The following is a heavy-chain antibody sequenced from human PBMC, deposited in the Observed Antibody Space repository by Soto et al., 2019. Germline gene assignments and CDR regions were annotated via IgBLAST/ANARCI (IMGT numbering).Heavy chain of an antibody. Sequence: PSETLSLTCTVSGGSISSYYWSWIRQPPGKGLEWIGYIYYSGSTNYNPSLKSRVTISVDTSKNQFSLKLSSVTAADTAVYYCARGYCDILTGYSPPPDYWGQGTLVTVS. D-gene: IGHD3-9*01. CDR2: IYYSGST. V-gene: IGHV4-59*01. CDR1: GGSISSYY. CDR3: ARGYCDILTGYSPPPDY. J-gene: IGHJ4*02.